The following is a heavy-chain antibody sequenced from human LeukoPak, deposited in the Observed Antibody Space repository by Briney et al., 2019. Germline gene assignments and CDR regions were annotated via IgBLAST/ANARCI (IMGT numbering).Heavy chain of an antibody. CDR2: ICSTGSSI. Sequence: PAESLRLSCAASGFTISTYYINWIRQAPGKGLEWLSSICSTGSSIHYAYFVNGRSTISNANDNNSFHLLMYSIGVEATTYYCARDATTELCTVYIDVWGEGATVTISS. CDR3: ARDATTELCTVYIDV. CDR1: GFTISTYY. J-gene: IGHJ6*03. D-gene: IGHD2-8*01. V-gene: IGHV3-11*01.